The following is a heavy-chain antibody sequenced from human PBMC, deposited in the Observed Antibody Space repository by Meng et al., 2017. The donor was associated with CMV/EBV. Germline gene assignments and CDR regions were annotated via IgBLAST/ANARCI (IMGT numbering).Heavy chain of an antibody. CDR2: ISSSSSTI. J-gene: IGHJ6*02. V-gene: IGHV3-48*04. CDR3: ARDPERFLEWLSTGYYGMDV. Sequence: GESLKISCAASGFTFSSYSMNWVRQAPGRGLEWVSYISSSSSTIYYADSVKGRFTTSRDNAKNSLYLQMNSLRAEDTAVYYCARDPERFLEWLSTGYYGMDVWGQGTTVTVSS. CDR1: GFTFSSYS. D-gene: IGHD3-3*01.